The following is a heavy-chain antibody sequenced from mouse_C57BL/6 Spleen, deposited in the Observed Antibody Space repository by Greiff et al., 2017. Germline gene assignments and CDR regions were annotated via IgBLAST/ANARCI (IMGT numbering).Heavy chain of an antibody. D-gene: IGHD1-1*01. CDR1: GFSLTSYG. J-gene: IGHJ4*01. CDR3: AKNKGDYSYYAMDY. Sequence: QVQLQQSGPGLVQPSQSLSITCTVSGFSLTSYGVHWVRQPPGKGLEWLGVIWSGGSTDYNAAFISRLSISKDNSKSQVFFKMNSLQADDTAIYYWAKNKGDYSYYAMDYWGQGTSVTVSS. CDR2: IWSGGST. V-gene: IGHV2-4*01.